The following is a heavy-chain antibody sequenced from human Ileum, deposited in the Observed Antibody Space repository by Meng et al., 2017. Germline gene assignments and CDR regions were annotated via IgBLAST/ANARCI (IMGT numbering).Heavy chain of an antibody. CDR3: ARTRRGSSGWYMGY. J-gene: IGHJ4*02. Sequence: VELQQWGAGLLKPSGTLALTCAVYGGSFSGYYWSWIRQPPGKGLEWIGEINHSGSTNYNPSLKSRVTISVDTSKNQFSLKLSSVTAADTAVYYCARTRRGSSGWYMGYWGQGTLVTVSS. CDR1: GGSFSGYY. V-gene: IGHV4-34*01. D-gene: IGHD6-19*01. CDR2: INHSGST.